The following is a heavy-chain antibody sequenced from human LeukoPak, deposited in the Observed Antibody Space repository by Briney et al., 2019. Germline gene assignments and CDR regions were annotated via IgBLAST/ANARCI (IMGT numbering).Heavy chain of an antibody. CDR3: ARIAIPGRHYFDP. Sequence: GASVKVSCKASGYSFTDYSMHWVRQAPGQGLEWMGWINPSSGGTDYAQEFRGRVTMTRDTSISTAYMELSRLRSDDTAVYYCARIAIPGRHYFDPWGQGTLVTVSS. J-gene: IGHJ5*01. V-gene: IGHV1-2*02. D-gene: IGHD6-13*01. CDR2: INPSSGGT. CDR1: GYSFTDYS.